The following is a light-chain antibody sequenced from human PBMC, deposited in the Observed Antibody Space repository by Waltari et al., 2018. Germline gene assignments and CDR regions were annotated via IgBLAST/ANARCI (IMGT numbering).Light chain of an antibody. CDR2: DAS. CDR3: QKYERLPAT. J-gene: IGKJ1*01. V-gene: IGKV3-20*01. Sequence: EIVLTQSPGTLSLSPGERATLSCRASPRVGRSLAWYQQEPGQAPRLLIYDASSRATGSPDRCSGSGSGTDFSLTISRLEPEDVAVYYCQKYERLPATFGQGTKVEIK. CDR1: PRVGRS.